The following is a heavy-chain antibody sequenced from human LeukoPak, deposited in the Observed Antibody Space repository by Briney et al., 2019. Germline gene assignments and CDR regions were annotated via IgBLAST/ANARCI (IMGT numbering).Heavy chain of an antibody. Sequence: PSETLSLTCTVSGGSISSYYWSWIRQPPGKGLEWIGYIYHSGSTYYNPSLKSRVTISVDRSKNQFSLKLSSVTAADTAVYYCATTRYRPQGGWFDPWGQVTLVTVSS. V-gene: IGHV4-59*04. CDR2: IYHSGST. CDR3: ATTRYRPQGGWFDP. D-gene: IGHD1-1*01. CDR1: GGSISSYY. J-gene: IGHJ5*02.